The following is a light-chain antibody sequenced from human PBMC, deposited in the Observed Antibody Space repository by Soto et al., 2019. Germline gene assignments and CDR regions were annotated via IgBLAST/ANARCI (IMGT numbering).Light chain of an antibody. CDR1: QSISNS. Sequence: EIVLTQSPAALSVSPGEGATLSCRASQSISNSLAWYQQKPGQAPRLLIYSASTRATGIPARFSGRGSGTEFTLTISSLQSEDFAVYDCQHYNNWPFTFGPGTKVDIK. V-gene: IGKV3-15*01. CDR2: SAS. J-gene: IGKJ3*01. CDR3: QHYNNWPFT.